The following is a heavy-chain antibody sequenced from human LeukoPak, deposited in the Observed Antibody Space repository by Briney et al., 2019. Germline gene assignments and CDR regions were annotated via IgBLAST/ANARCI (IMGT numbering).Heavy chain of an antibody. Sequence: SETLSLTCAVSGGSISSNNWWSWVRQPPGKGLEWIGEIYHSGSTNYNPSLKSRVTISVDTSKNQFSLKLSSVTAADTAVYYCARGHPYDYVWGSYRYFDYWGQGTLVTVSS. CDR3: ARGHPYDYVWGSYRYFDY. D-gene: IGHD3-16*02. CDR2: IYHSGST. CDR1: GGSISSNNW. J-gene: IGHJ4*02. V-gene: IGHV4-4*02.